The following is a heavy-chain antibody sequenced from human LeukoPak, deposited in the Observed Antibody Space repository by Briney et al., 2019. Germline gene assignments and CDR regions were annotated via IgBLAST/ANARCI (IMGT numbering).Heavy chain of an antibody. Sequence: GGSLRLSCAASGFTFSDYYMSWIRQAPGKGLEWVSDISSSGSTIYYADSVKGRFTISRDNAKNSLYLQMNSLRAGDTAVYYCAREATNFGVVIPGDFDYWGQGTLVTVSS. J-gene: IGHJ4*02. D-gene: IGHD3-3*01. CDR3: AREATNFGVVIPGDFDY. CDR1: GFTFSDYY. V-gene: IGHV3-11*01. CDR2: ISSSGSTI.